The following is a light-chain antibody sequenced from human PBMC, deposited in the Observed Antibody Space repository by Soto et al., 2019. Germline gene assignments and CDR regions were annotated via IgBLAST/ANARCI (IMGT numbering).Light chain of an antibody. CDR3: QQYNNWPPWT. J-gene: IGKJ1*01. V-gene: IGKV3-15*01. Sequence: EVVMTQSPATLSVSPGERATLSCRASQSVDSYLAWYQQKPGQAPRLLIHGASTRATGIPARFRGSGSGTEFTLTITGLQSEDFAVYYCQQYNNWPPWTFGQGTKVE. CDR1: QSVDSY. CDR2: GAS.